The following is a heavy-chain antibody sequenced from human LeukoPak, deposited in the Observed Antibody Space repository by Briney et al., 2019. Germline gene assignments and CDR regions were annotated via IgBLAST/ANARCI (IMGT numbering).Heavy chain of an antibody. CDR3: ARDRTGYSSGWSYYYYGMDV. D-gene: IGHD6-19*01. J-gene: IGHJ6*02. V-gene: IGHV3-23*01. Sequence: PGGSLRLSCAASGFTFSSYAMSWVRQAPGKGLEWVSAISGSGGSTYYADSVKGRFTISRDNSKNTLYLQMNSLRAEDTAVYYCARDRTGYSSGWSYYYYGMDVWGQGTTVTVSS. CDR1: GFTFSSYA. CDR2: ISGSGGST.